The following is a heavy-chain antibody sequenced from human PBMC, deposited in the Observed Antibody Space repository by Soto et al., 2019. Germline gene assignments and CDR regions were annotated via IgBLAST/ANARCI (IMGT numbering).Heavy chain of an antibody. Sequence: QVQLVQSGAEVEKPGASVKVSCKTSGYTFTAYYIHWVRQAPGQGLEWMGWINPNSGVANYAQNFQGRVTMTRDTSISTVYMELSKMRYEDTTVYYCARQGSGSEYPQYFYYGMDVWGQGTTVAASS. CDR2: INPNSGVA. D-gene: IGHD5-12*01. CDR1: GYTFTAYY. V-gene: IGHV1-2*02. CDR3: ARQGSGSEYPQYFYYGMDV. J-gene: IGHJ6*02.